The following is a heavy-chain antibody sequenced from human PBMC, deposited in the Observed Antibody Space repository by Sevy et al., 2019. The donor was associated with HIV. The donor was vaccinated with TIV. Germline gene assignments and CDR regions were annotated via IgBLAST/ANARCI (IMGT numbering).Heavy chain of an antibody. J-gene: IGHJ4*02. Sequence: GGSLRLSCAASGFTFSSYSMNWVRQAPGKGLEWVSYISSSSSSRYYADSVQGRFTSSRDNAKNSLYLQMNSLRDEDTSVYYCARDQIYGSGSYYLYWGQGTLVTVSS. V-gene: IGHV3-48*02. CDR2: ISSSSSSR. CDR1: GFTFSSYS. D-gene: IGHD3-10*01. CDR3: ARDQIYGSGSYYLY.